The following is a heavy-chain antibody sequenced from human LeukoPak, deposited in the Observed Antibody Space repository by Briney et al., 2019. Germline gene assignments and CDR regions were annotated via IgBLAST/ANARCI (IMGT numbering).Heavy chain of an antibody. D-gene: IGHD2-15*01. CDR1: GFTFSSYG. Sequence: GRSLRLSCAASGFTFSSYGMHWARQAPGKGLEWVAVIWYDGSNKYYADSVKGRFTISRDNAKNSLYLQMNSLRAEDTAVYYCARVGVVVAATGNLWFDPWGQGTLVTVSS. J-gene: IGHJ5*02. V-gene: IGHV3-33*01. CDR2: IWYDGSNK. CDR3: ARVGVVVAATGNLWFDP.